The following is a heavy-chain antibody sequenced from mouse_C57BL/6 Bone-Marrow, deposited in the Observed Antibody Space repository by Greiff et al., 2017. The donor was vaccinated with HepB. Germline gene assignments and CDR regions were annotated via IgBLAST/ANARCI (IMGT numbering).Heavy chain of an antibody. J-gene: IGHJ1*03. V-gene: IGHV6-6*01. D-gene: IGHD1-1*01. Sequence: DVKLVESGGGLVKPGGSLKLSCAASGFTFSDYGMHWVRQAPEKGLEWVAEIRNKANNHATYYAESVKGRFTISRDDSKSSVYLQMNSLRAEDTGIYYCTRYYYGRDWYFDVWGTGTTVTVSS. CDR1: GFTFSDYG. CDR3: TRYYYGRDWYFDV. CDR2: IRNKANNHAT.